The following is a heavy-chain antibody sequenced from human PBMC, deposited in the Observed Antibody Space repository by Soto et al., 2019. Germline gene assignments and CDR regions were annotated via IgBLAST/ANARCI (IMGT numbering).Heavy chain of an antibody. V-gene: IGHV4-39*01. J-gene: IGHJ5*02. CDR2: IYYSGST. CDR1: GGSISSSSYY. Sequence: PSETLSLTCTVSGGSISSSSYYWGWIRQPPGKGLEWIGSIYYSGSTYYNPSLKSRVTISVDTSKNQFYLKLSSVTAADMAVYYCASPKIAFYNWFDPWGQGTLVTVSS. D-gene: IGHD3-3*02. CDR3: ASPKIAFYNWFDP.